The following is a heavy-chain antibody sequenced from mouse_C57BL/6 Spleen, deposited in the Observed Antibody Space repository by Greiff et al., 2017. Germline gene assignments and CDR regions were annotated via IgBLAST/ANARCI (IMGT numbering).Heavy chain of an antibody. CDR3: ARCYGSSSPRV. J-gene: IGHJ1*03. CDR1: GYTFTSYW. Sequence: VQLQQPGAELVKPGASVKMSCKASGYTFTSYWITWVKQRPGQGLEWIGDIYPGSGSTNYNEKFKSKATLTVDTSSSTAYMQRSSLTSEDSAVYYSARCYGSSSPRVWGTGTTVTVSS. V-gene: IGHV1-55*01. CDR2: IYPGSGST. D-gene: IGHD1-1*01.